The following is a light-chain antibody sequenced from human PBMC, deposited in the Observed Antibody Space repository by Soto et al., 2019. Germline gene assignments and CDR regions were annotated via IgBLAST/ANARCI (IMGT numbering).Light chain of an antibody. CDR2: DVS. J-gene: IGLJ2*01. CDR1: SSDVGGYNY. V-gene: IGLV2-11*01. CDR3: CSYAGNYFVI. Sequence: QSALTQPRSVSGSPGQSVTISCTGTSSDVGGYNYVSWYQQHPGKAPKLIIYDVSKRPSGVPDRFSGSKSANTASLTISGLKAEDEADYYCCSYAGNYFVIFGGGTQLTVL.